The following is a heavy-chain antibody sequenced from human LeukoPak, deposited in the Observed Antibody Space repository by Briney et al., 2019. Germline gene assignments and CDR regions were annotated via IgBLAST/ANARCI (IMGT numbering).Heavy chain of an antibody. CDR3: AKEYGSGTHRNRFDY. CDR1: GFTFSDYY. D-gene: IGHD3-10*01. J-gene: IGHJ4*02. Sequence: PGGSLRLSCAASGFTFSDYYMSWIRQAPGKGLEWVSYISSSGSTIYYADSVKGRFTTSRDNAKNSLYLQMNSLRAEDTAVYFCAKEYGSGTHRNRFDYWGQGTLVTVSS. CDR2: ISSSGSTI. V-gene: IGHV3-11*04.